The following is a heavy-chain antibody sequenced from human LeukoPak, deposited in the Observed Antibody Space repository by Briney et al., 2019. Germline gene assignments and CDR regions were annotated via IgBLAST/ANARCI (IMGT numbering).Heavy chain of an antibody. Sequence: SETPSLTCAVYGGSFNGFYWSWLRQPPGKGLECIGEINHSGSTNYNPSLKSRLTISVDTSKNQFSLKLSSVTAADTAVYYCARDSREGGYDSSGYSWGQGTLVTVSS. CDR2: INHSGST. CDR1: GGSFNGFY. J-gene: IGHJ5*02. V-gene: IGHV4-34*01. CDR3: ARDSREGGYDSSGYS. D-gene: IGHD3-22*01.